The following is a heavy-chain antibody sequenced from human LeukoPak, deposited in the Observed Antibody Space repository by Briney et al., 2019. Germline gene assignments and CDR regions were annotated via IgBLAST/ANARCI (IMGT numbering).Heavy chain of an antibody. CDR3: ARLAVAGTGAFDI. Sequence: PGGSLRLSCAASGFTFSSYSMNWVRQAPGKGLEWVSYISSSSSTIYYADSVKGRFTISRDNAKNSLYLQMNSLRAEDTAVYYGARLAVAGTGAFDIWGQGTMVTVSS. CDR1: GFTFSSYS. J-gene: IGHJ3*02. V-gene: IGHV3-48*01. D-gene: IGHD6-19*01. CDR2: ISSSSSTI.